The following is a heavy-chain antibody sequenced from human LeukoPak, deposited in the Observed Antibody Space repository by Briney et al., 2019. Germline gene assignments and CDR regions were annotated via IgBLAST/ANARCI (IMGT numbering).Heavy chain of an antibody. CDR3: ARESYLTGGAIPY. CDR1: GVTFSSYS. Sequence: PGGSLRLSWAASGVTFSSYSMNWVRQAPGKGLEWGSYISSSSSTIYYADSVKGRFTISRDNAKNTLYLQINSQRDEYTAVYYCARESYLTGGAIPYWGQGTLVTVSS. V-gene: IGHV3-48*02. D-gene: IGHD3-10*01. J-gene: IGHJ4*02. CDR2: ISSSSSTI.